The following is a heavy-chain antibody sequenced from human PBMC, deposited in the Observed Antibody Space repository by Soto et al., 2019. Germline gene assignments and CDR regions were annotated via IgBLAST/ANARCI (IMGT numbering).Heavy chain of an antibody. CDR2: INHSGST. V-gene: IGHV4-34*01. J-gene: IGHJ6*02. Sequence: PSETLSLTCADYGGSFSGYYWSWIRQPPGKGLEWIGEINHSGSTNYNPSLKSRVTISVDTSKNQFSLKLSSVTAADTAVYYCARLVAARYYSYYGMDVWGQGTTVTVSS. CDR3: ARLVAARYYSYYGMDV. CDR1: GGSFSGYY. D-gene: IGHD6-6*01.